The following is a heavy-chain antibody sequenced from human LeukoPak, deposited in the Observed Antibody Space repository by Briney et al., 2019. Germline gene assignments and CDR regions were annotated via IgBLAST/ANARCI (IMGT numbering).Heavy chain of an antibody. J-gene: IGHJ6*02. V-gene: IGHV3-23*01. Sequence: PGGSLRLSCAASGFTFSSYAMSWVRQAPGKGLEWVSAISGSGGSTYYADSVKGRFTISRDNSKNTLYLQMNSLRAEDTAVYYCAKDRVKYDFWLSTAVLYGMDVWGQGTTVTVSS. D-gene: IGHD3-3*01. CDR1: GFTFSSYA. CDR2: ISGSGGST. CDR3: AKDRVKYDFWLSTAVLYGMDV.